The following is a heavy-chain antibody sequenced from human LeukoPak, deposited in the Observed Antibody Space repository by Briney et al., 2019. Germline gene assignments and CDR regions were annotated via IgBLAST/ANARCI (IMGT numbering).Heavy chain of an antibody. J-gene: IGHJ4*02. CDR3: AKPGLRFLEWLPDY. V-gene: IGHV3-23*01. CDR1: GFTFSSYD. CDR2: ISGSGGST. Sequence: GGSLRLSCAASGFTFSSYDMSWVRQAPGKGLEWVSGISGSGGSTYYADSVKGRFTISRDNSKNTLYLQMNSLRAEDTAVYYCAKPGLRFLEWLPDYWGQGTLVTVSS. D-gene: IGHD3-3*01.